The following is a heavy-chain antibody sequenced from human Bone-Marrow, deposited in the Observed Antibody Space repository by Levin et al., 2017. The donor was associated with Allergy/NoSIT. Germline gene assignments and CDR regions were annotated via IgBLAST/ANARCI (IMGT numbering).Heavy chain of an antibody. V-gene: IGHV3-7*01. Sequence: GESLKISCAASGFTFSSYWMSWVRQAPGKGLEWVANIKQDGSEKYYVDSVKGRFTISRDNAKNSLYLQMNSLRAEDTAVYYCASGYYYGDAFDIWGQGTMVTVSS. CDR1: GFTFSSYW. J-gene: IGHJ3*02. CDR3: ASGYYYGDAFDI. D-gene: IGHD3-22*01. CDR2: IKQDGSEK.